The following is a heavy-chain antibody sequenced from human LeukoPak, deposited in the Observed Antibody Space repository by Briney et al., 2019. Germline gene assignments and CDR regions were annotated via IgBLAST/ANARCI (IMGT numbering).Heavy chain of an antibody. V-gene: IGHV1-69*04. CDR3: ARDYKTVTVLYYYYYGMDV. J-gene: IGHJ6*02. CDR2: IIPILGIA. D-gene: IGHD4-17*01. CDR1: GGTFSSYA. Sequence: ASVNVSCKASGGTFSSYAISWVRQAPGQGLEWMGRIIPILGIANYAQKFQGRVTITADKSTSTAYMELSSLRSEDTAVYYCARDYKTVTVLYYYYYGMDVWGQGTTVTVSS.